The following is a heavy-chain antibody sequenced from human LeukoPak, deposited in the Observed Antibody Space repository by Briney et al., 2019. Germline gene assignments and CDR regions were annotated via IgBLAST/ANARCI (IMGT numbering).Heavy chain of an antibody. Sequence: SSETLSLTCTVSGGSISSGGYYWSWIRQHPGKGLEWIGYIYYSGSTYYNPSLRSRVTTSVDTSKNQFSLKLSSVTAADTAVYCARGRQGYGMDVWGQGTTVTVSS. CDR1: GGSISSGGYY. CDR2: IYYSGST. J-gene: IGHJ6*02. CDR3: ARGRQGYGMDV. D-gene: IGHD6-25*01. V-gene: IGHV4-31*03.